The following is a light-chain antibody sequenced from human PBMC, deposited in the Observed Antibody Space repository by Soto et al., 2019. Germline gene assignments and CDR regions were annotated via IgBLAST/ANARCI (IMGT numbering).Light chain of an antibody. Sequence: EFVLTQSPGTLSLSAGETASLSCRASQSVSSNYLAWYHQKPGQAPRLLIYGASNRATGTPDRFSGSGSGTDFTLTINRLEPEDFAVYYCQQYVSSPWTFGQGTKVDIK. CDR3: QQYVSSPWT. CDR1: QSVSSNY. CDR2: GAS. V-gene: IGKV3-20*01. J-gene: IGKJ1*01.